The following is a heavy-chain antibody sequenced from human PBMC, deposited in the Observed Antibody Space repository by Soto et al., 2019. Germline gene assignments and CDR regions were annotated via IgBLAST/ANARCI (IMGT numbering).Heavy chain of an antibody. CDR1: GGSISSGGYY. J-gene: IGHJ4*02. D-gene: IGHD3-10*01. V-gene: IGHV4-31*03. Sequence: SETLSLTCTVSGGSISSGGYYWSWIRQHPGKGLEWIGYTYYSGSTYYNPSLKSRVTISVDTSKNQFSLKLSSVTAADTAVYYCARHGSGSYYTLDYWGQGTLVTVSS. CDR3: ARHGSGSYYTLDY. CDR2: TYYSGST.